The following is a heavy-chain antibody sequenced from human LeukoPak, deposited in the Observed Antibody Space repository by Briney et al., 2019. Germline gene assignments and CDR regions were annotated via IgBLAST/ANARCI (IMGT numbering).Heavy chain of an antibody. CDR2: IRFDGSDE. Sequence: GGSLRLSCTASEFTFNSYGMHWVRQAPGKGLEWVAFIRFDGSDEHYADSVKGRFTISRDDSKNTLYLQMNSLRAEDTAVYYCAKDRRGSCNAGSCYCCDYWGRGALVTVSS. V-gene: IGHV3-30*02. D-gene: IGHD2-15*01. J-gene: IGHJ4*02. CDR3: AKDRRGSCNAGSCYCCDY. CDR1: EFTFNSYG.